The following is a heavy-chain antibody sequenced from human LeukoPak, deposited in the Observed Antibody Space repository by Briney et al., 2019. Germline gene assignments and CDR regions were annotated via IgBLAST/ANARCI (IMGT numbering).Heavy chain of an antibody. CDR3: TTGTHFDY. V-gene: IGHV3-73*01. D-gene: IGHD1-1*01. CDR1: GFTFSGSA. CDR2: IRSKANSYAT. J-gene: IGHJ4*02. Sequence: GGSLRLSCAASGFTFSGSAMHWVRQASGKGLEWVGRIRSKANSYATAHAASVKGRFTISRDDSKNTAYLQMNSLKTEDTAVYYCTTGTHFDYWGQGTLVTVSS.